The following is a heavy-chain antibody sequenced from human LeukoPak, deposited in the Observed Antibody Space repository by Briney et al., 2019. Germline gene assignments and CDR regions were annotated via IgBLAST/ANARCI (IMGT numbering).Heavy chain of an antibody. CDR3: AREYGSGYFQH. Sequence: SETLSLTCTVSGGSISSYYWSWIRQPPGKGLEWLGYIYYSGSTNYNPSLKSRVTISVDTSKNQFSLKLSSVTAADTAVYYCAREYGSGYFQHWGQGTLVTVSS. D-gene: IGHD5-24*01. CDR1: GGSISSYY. V-gene: IGHV4-59*01. CDR2: IYYSGST. J-gene: IGHJ1*01.